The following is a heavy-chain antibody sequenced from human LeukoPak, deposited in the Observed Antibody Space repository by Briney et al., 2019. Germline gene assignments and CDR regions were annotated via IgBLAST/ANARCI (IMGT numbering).Heavy chain of an antibody. CDR2: ISYDGSNK. CDR3: ARGGYYYDSSPFVI. CDR1: GFTFSSYA. Sequence: GRSLRLSCAASGFTFSSYAMHWVRQAPGKGLEWVAVISYDGSNKYYADSVKGRFTISRDNSKNTLYLQMNSLRAVDTAVYYCARGGYYYDSSPFVIWGQGTMVTVSS. J-gene: IGHJ3*02. V-gene: IGHV3-30*01. D-gene: IGHD3-22*01.